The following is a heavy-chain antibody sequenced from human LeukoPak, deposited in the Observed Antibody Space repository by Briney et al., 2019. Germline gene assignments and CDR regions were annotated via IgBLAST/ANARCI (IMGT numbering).Heavy chain of an antibody. CDR1: GFTFSDYY. D-gene: IGHD7-27*01. Sequence: GGSLRLSCAASGFTFSDYYMSWIRQAPGKGLEWVSYISSSGSTIYYADSVKGRFTISRDNAKNSLYLQMNSLRAEDTAVYYCARDLSNWGPGSYYYYMDVWGKGTTVTVSS. CDR2: ISSSGSTI. CDR3: ARDLSNWGPGSYYYYMDV. J-gene: IGHJ6*03. V-gene: IGHV3-11*01.